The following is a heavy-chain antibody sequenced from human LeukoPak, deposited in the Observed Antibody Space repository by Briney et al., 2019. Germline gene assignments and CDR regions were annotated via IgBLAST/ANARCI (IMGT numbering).Heavy chain of an antibody. CDR3: ARDSSSMVRGVVTNYYMDV. D-gene: IGHD3-10*01. CDR2: IYHSGST. Sequence: PSGTLSLTCAVSGGSISSSNWWSWVRQPPGKGLEWIGEIYHSGSTNYNPSLKSRVTISVDKSKNQFSLKLSSVTAADTAVYYCARDSSSMVRGVVTNYYMDVWGKGTTVTVSS. J-gene: IGHJ6*03. V-gene: IGHV4-4*02. CDR1: GGSISSSNW.